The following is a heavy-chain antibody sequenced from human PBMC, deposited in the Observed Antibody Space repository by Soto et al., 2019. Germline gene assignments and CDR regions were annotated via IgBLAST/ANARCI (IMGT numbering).Heavy chain of an antibody. J-gene: IGHJ4*02. CDR3: ARGRSAIDF. CDR1: GSACTTYG. Sequence: VPVKGSGKDSGSACTTYGISWLLHAPGQGLEWMGWISAYNGNTNYAQKLQGRVTMTTDTSTSTAYMELRSLRSDDTALYNCARGRSAIDFWGQGTLLTLSS. D-gene: IGHD2-15*01. CDR2: ISAYNGNT. V-gene: IGHV1-18*01.